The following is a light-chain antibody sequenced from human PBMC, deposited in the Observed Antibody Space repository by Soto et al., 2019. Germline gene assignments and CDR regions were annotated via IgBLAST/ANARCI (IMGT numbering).Light chain of an antibody. CDR1: QSISSGY. J-gene: IGKJ4*01. Sequence: ETVLTQSPGTLSLSQGERATLSCRASQSISSGYLAWYQQRPGQAPRLLISGASNRATGIPDRFSGSGSGTDFTLTISRLEPEDFAVYYCQQYVGSPLVTFGGGTKVEIK. CDR2: GAS. CDR3: QQYVGSPLVT. V-gene: IGKV3-20*01.